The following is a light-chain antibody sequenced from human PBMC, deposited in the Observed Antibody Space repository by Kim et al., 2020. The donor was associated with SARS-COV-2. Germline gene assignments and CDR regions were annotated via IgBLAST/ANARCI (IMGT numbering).Light chain of an antibody. CDR2: QDS. CDR1: KLGDKY. Sequence: SYELTQPPSVSVSPGLTASITCSGDKLGDKYACWYQQKPGQSPVLVIYQDSKRPSGIPERFSGSNSGNTATLTISGTQAMDEADYYCQAWDNSTAVFGTGTKVTVL. V-gene: IGLV3-1*01. J-gene: IGLJ1*01. CDR3: QAWDNSTAV.